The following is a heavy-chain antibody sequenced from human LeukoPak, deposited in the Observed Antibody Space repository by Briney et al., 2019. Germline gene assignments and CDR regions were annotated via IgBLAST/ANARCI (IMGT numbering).Heavy chain of an antibody. CDR3: TRGLSMTQNAFDL. CDR1: GFTFGNHF. Sequence: GGSLRLSCAASGFTFGNHFMHWVRQAPGKGLLWVSRINPDGTTTYHADSVKGRFTVSRDNADNALYLQMHNLRVEGTALYYCTRGLSMTQNAFDLWAQGTRVTVSS. V-gene: IGHV3-74*01. CDR2: INPDGTTT. D-gene: IGHD2-8*01. J-gene: IGHJ3*01.